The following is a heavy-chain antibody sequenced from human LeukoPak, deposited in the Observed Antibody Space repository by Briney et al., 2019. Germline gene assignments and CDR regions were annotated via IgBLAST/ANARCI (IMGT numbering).Heavy chain of an antibody. Sequence: GRSLRLSRAPSGFTFSDDYTRWISLAPGRGLGWVLYVNSRRRYTKYAQSVGGRSTISRDNAKNSPYLQMNSLRAEDAAVYYCARDLRQCTTTSCHFDSWGQGTLVTVSS. V-gene: IGHV3-11*05. CDR1: GFTFSDDY. CDR2: VNSRRRYT. D-gene: IGHD2-2*01. J-gene: IGHJ4*02. CDR3: ARDLRQCTTTSCHFDS.